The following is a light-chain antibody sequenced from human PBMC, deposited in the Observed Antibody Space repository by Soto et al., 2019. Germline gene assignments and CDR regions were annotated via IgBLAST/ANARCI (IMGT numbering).Light chain of an antibody. CDR2: GNS. CDR1: SSNIGAGYA. Sequence: QSALTQPPSVSGAPGQRVTISCTGSSSNIGAGYAVHWYQQLPGTAPKLLIYGNSNRPSGVPDRFSGSKSGTSASLAITGLQAEDEADYYCQSYDSSLSAWVFGGGTKLTVL. J-gene: IGLJ3*02. CDR3: QSYDSSLSAWV. V-gene: IGLV1-40*01.